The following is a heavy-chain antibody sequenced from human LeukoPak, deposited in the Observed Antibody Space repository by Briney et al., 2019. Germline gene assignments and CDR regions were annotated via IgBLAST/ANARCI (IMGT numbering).Heavy chain of an antibody. CDR2: IYSGGST. Sequence: PGGSLRLSCAASGFTFSSSWIHWVRQAPGKGLEGVSVIYSGGSTYYADSVKGRFTISRHNSKNTLPLQMNSLRAEDTAVYYCAREPSGSPGFDYWGQGTLVTVSS. V-gene: IGHV3-53*04. CDR3: AREPSGSPGFDY. D-gene: IGHD5-12*01. J-gene: IGHJ4*02. CDR1: GFTFSSSW.